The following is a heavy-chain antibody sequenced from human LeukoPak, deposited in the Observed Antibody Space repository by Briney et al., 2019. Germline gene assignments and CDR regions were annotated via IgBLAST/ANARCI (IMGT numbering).Heavy chain of an antibody. J-gene: IGHJ2*01. CDR3: ARDKGPYWYFDL. CDR1: GASISSCY. Sequence: PSETLSLTCTVSGASISSCYCNWIRQPPGQGLEWIGNIYYSGSTDYNPSLKSRVTISVDTSKNHLSLRLSSVTAADTAVYYCARDKGPYWYFDLWGRGILVTVSS. V-gene: IGHV4-59*01. CDR2: IYYSGST.